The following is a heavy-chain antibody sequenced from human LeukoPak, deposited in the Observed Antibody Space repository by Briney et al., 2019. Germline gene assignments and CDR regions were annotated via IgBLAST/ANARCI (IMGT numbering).Heavy chain of an antibody. D-gene: IGHD3-3*01. CDR3: ARGPYYDFWSGYYKGDYFDY. CDR2: MNPNSGNT. CDR1: GYTFTSYD. V-gene: IGHV1-8*03. Sequence: SVKVSCKASGYTFTSYDINWVRQATGQGLEWMGWMNPNSGNTGYAQKFQGRVTITRNTPISTAYMELSSLRSEDTAVYYCARGPYYDFWSGYYKGDYFDYWGQGTLVTVSS. J-gene: IGHJ4*02.